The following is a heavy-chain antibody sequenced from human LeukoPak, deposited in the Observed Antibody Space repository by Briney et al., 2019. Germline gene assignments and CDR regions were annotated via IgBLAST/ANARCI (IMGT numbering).Heavy chain of an antibody. CDR2: SYSDSNT. CDR1: VFTLSNNY. Sequence: PGGSLRLSCAPSVFTLSNNYMSGVRQTPRKGLEWVSISYSDSNTNYTDSVKGRFTISRDTSQNTLSPQMNSLRAEDTAVYYCVRKNRDFNAAFDIWGQGTVVTVSS. V-gene: IGHV3-53*01. J-gene: IGHJ3*02. CDR3: VRKNRDFNAAFDI. D-gene: IGHD1-14*01.